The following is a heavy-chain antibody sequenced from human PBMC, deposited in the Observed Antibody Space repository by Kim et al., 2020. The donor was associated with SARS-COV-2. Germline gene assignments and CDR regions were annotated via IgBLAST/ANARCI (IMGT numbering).Heavy chain of an antibody. D-gene: IGHD3-16*02. CDR1: GYTSTNYA. CDR2: INTDTGNP. V-gene: IGHV7-4-1*02. Sequence: ASVKVSCKASGYTSTNYAISWVRQAPGQGLEWMGWINTDTGNPTYAQAFTGRFVFSVDTSVSTTYLQISSLKAEDTALYYCARVIWGSYRYTDSWGQGTLVTVSS. J-gene: IGHJ4*02. CDR3: ARVIWGSYRYTDS.